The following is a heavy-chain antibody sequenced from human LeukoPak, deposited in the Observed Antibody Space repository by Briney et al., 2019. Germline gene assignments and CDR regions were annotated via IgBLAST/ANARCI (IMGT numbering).Heavy chain of an antibody. D-gene: IGHD6-13*01. CDR1: GFTFSIYG. Sequence: GGSLRLSCVASGFTFSIYGMHWVRQAPGKGLAWVAYLAYDASLVDYTNSVKGRFTISRDNSKNTLFLQMNSLRPEDTAVYYCAKKGGSWNYFDSWGQGTLVTVSS. CDR2: LAYDASLV. J-gene: IGHJ4*02. V-gene: IGHV3-30*02. CDR3: AKKGGSWNYFDS.